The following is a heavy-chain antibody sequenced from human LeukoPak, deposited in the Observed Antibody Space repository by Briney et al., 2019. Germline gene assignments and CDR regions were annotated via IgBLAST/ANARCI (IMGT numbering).Heavy chain of an antibody. CDR2: INPNSGGT. V-gene: IGHV1-2*02. Sequence: ASVKVSCKASGYTFTGYYMHWVRQAPGQGLEWMGWINPNSGGTNYAQKFQGRVTMTRDTSISTAYMELSRLRSDDTAVYYCARDGDYGGDYYYYNYMDVWGKGTTVTISS. CDR1: GYTFTGYY. D-gene: IGHD4-17*01. CDR3: ARDGDYGGDYYYYNYMDV. J-gene: IGHJ6*03.